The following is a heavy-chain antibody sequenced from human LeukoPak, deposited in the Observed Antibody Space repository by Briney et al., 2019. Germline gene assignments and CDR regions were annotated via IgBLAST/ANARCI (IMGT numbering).Heavy chain of an antibody. CDR1: GGSISSYY. CDR3: ARHKGGTSWFDP. V-gene: IGHV4-39*01. D-gene: IGHD1-1*01. CDR2: VYGGST. Sequence: SETLSLTCTVSGGSISSYYWGWIRQPPGKGLEWIGGVYGGSTHYSPSLRSRVTISGDTSKNQVSLKLNSVTAADTAVYYCARHKGGTSWFDPWGQGTLVTVSS. J-gene: IGHJ5*02.